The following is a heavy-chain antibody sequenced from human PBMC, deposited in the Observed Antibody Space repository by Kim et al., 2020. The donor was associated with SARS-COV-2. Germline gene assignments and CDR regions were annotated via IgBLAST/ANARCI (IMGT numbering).Heavy chain of an antibody. V-gene: IGHV1-24*01. CDR1: GYTLTELS. D-gene: IGHD5-12*01. CDR2: FDPEDGET. CDR3: ATEYERWLQFPRNNWFDP. Sequence: ASVKVSCKVSGYTLTELSMHWVRQAPGKGLEWMGGFDPEDGETIYAQKFQGRVTMTEDTSTDTAYMELSSLRSEDTAVYYCATEYERWLQFPRNNWFDPWGQGTLITVSS. J-gene: IGHJ5*02.